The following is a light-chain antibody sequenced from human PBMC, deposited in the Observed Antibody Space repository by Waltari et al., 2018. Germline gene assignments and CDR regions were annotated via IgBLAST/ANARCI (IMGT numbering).Light chain of an antibody. CDR3: SSFSTRSTWV. J-gene: IGLJ3*02. Sequence: QFALTQPASLSGSPGQSITISCPGTSSDIGTYDYFSWYQQHPGEAPKLILYDVSHRPSGVPNRFSGSKSDNTASLTISGLQAEDESDYYCSSFSTRSTWVFGGGTKLTVL. CDR2: DVS. CDR1: SSDIGTYDY. V-gene: IGLV2-14*03.